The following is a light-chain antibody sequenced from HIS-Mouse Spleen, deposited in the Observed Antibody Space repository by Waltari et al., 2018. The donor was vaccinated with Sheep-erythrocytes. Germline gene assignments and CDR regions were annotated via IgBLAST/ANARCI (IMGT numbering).Light chain of an antibody. CDR3: QAWDSSTAWNVV. V-gene: IGLV3-1*01. CDR1: KLGDTY. CDR2: QDS. J-gene: IGLJ2*01. Sequence: SYELTQPPSVSVSPGQTASITCSGDKLGDTYACWYQQKPGQSPVLVIDQDSKRPSGIPERFSGSNSGNTATLTISGTQAMDEADYYCQAWDSSTAWNVVFGGGTKLTVL.